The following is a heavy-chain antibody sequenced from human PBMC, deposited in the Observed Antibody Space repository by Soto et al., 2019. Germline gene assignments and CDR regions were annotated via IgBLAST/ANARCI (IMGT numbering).Heavy chain of an antibody. J-gene: IGHJ4*02. V-gene: IGHV4-31*03. CDR3: ARAKGSSFFDY. Sequence: QVQLQESGPGLVKPSQTLSLICTVSGGSISSGGYYWSWIRQRPGKGLEWIGYIYNSGSTYYSSSLKSRLNRSGDTSKNQFSLTLSSVTAADSAVYYCARAKGSSFFDYWGQGTLVTVSS. D-gene: IGHD3-10*01. CDR1: GGSISSGGYY. CDR2: IYNSGST.